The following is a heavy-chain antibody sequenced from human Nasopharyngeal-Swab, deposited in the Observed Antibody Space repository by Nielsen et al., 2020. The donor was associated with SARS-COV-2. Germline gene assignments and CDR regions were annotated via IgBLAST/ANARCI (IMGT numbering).Heavy chain of an antibody. CDR1: GFTFSSYG. CDR3: ARGYIITKTDYYFDY. V-gene: IGHV3-33*01. CDR2: IWYDGSNK. D-gene: IGHD3-10*01. Sequence: GASLKISCAASGFTFSSYGMHWVRQAPGRGLEWVAVIWYDGSNKYYADSVKGRFTISRDNSKNTLYLQMNSLRAEDTAVYYCARGYIITKTDYYFDYWGQGTLVTVSS. J-gene: IGHJ4*02.